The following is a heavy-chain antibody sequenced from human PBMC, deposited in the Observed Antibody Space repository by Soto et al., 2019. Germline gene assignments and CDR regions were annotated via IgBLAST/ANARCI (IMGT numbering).Heavy chain of an antibody. CDR3: ARDTSAEATIGFDY. V-gene: IGHV4-61*01. J-gene: IGHJ4*02. D-gene: IGHD1-26*01. Sequence: KPSETLSLTCTVSGGSVSSGSYYWSWIRQPPGKGLEWIGYIYYSGSTNYNPSLKSRITISVDTSKNQLSLELSSVTAADTAVYYCARDTSAEATIGFDYWGQGTLVTAPQ. CDR1: GGSVSSGSYY. CDR2: IYYSGST.